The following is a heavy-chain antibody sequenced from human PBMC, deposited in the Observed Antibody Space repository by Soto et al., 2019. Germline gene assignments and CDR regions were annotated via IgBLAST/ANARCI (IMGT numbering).Heavy chain of an antibody. CDR3: ARSSGGNFGIIIEGSNWFDP. Sequence: QVQLVQSGAEVKKPGASVKVSCKAPGDTFTSYYLNWVRQAPGQGLEWLGVINPNGGSTKNAQKFQGRITMTRDKSRSTVYMELSSLRSEDTAVYYCARSSGGNFGIIIEGSNWFDPWGQGTLVTVSS. CDR2: INPNGGST. J-gene: IGHJ5*02. CDR1: GDTFTSYY. D-gene: IGHD3-3*01. V-gene: IGHV1-46*01.